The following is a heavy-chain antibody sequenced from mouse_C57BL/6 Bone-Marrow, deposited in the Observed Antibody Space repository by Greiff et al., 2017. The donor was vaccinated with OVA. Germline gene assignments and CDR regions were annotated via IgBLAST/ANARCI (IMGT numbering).Heavy chain of an antibody. D-gene: IGHD1-1*01. CDR3: AGLLDWYFEV. Sequence: VKVVESGAELARPGASVKLSCKASGYTFTSYGISWVKQRTGQGLEWIGEIYPRSGNTYYNEKFKGKATLTADKSSSTAYMELRSLTSEDSAVYFCAGLLDWYFEVWGTGTTVTVSS. CDR2: IYPRSGNT. J-gene: IGHJ1*03. CDR1: GYTFTSYG. V-gene: IGHV1-81*01.